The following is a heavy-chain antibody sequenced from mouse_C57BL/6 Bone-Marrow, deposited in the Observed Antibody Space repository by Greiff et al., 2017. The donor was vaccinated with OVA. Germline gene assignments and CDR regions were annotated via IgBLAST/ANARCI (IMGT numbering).Heavy chain of an antibody. CDR1: GFSLSTSNMG. CDR2: IWWNDDK. V-gene: IGHV8-5*01. D-gene: IGHD2-4*01. Sequence: QVTLKVSGPGILQPSQTLSLTCSFSGFSLSTSNMGIGWIRQPSGKGLEWLAHIWWNDDKYYNPSLKSRLTISKDTSNHQVVLKITSVDTADTATYYCAQIEEDDYAWFAYWGQGTLVTVSA. J-gene: IGHJ3*01. CDR3: AQIEEDDYAWFAY.